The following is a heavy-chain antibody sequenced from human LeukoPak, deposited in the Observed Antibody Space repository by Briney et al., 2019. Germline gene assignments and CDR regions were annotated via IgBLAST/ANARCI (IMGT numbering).Heavy chain of an antibody. Sequence: GGSLRLSCAASGFTVSDTYMSWVRQAPGKGLEWVSVIYSGGNTYYADSVKGRFSISRDNSKNTLYLQMNSLGAEDTAVYYCARGGRELYNWFDPWGQGTLVTVSS. CDR1: GFTVSDTY. CDR2: IYSGGNT. V-gene: IGHV3-53*01. D-gene: IGHD1-26*01. J-gene: IGHJ5*02. CDR3: ARGGRELYNWFDP.